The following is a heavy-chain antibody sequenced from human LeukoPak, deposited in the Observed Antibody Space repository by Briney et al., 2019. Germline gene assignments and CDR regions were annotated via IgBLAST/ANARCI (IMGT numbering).Heavy chain of an antibody. V-gene: IGHV1-24*01. J-gene: IGHJ5*02. CDR2: FDPEDGET. CDR3: AALGMVRGVIKNWFDP. Sequence: GASVKVSCKVSGYTLTELSMHWVRQAPGKGLEWMGGFDPEDGETIYAQKFQGRVTMTEVTSTDTAYMELSSLRSEDTAVYYCAALGMVRGVIKNWFDPWGQGTLVTVSS. CDR1: GYTLTELS. D-gene: IGHD3-10*01.